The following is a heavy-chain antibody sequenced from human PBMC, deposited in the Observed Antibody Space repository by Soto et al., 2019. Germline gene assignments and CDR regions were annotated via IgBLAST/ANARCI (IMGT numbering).Heavy chain of an antibody. CDR1: GYTFTSYG. CDR3: ARGMTILGTRYYYYYYYMDV. V-gene: IGHV1-18*01. Sequence: ASVKVSCKASGYTFTSYGISWVRQAPGQGLEWMGWISAYNGNTNYAQKLQGRVTMTTDTSTSTAYMELRSLRSDDTAVYYCARGMTILGTRYYYYYYYMDVWGKGTTVTASS. J-gene: IGHJ6*03. D-gene: IGHD7-27*01. CDR2: ISAYNGNT.